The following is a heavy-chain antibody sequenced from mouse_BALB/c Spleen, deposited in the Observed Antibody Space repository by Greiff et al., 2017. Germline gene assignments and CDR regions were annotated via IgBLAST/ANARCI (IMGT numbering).Heavy chain of an antibody. D-gene: IGHD2-1*01. CDR3: ARDGNYGGAMDY. CDR1: GFTFSSYA. Sequence: EVKLVESGGGLVKPGGSLKLSCAASGFTFSSYAMSWVRQSPEKRLEWVAEISSGGSYTYYPDTVTGRFTFSRDNAKNTLYLEMSSLRSEDTAMYYCARDGNYGGAMDYWGQGTSVTVSS. J-gene: IGHJ4*01. CDR2: ISSGGSYT. V-gene: IGHV5-9-4*01.